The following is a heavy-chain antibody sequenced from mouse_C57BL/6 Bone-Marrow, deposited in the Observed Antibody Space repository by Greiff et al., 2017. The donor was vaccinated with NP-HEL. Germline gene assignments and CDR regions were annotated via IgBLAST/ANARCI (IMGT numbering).Heavy chain of an antibody. J-gene: IGHJ4*01. CDR1: GYSITSGYY. Sequence: ESGPGLVKPSQSLSLTCSVSGYSITSGYYWNWIRQFPGNKLEWMGYISYDGSNNYNPSLKNRISLTRDTSKNQFFLKLNSVTTEDTATYYCARESTAMDYWGQGTSVTVSS. CDR2: ISYDGSN. D-gene: IGHD5-1*01. V-gene: IGHV3-6*01. CDR3: ARESTAMDY.